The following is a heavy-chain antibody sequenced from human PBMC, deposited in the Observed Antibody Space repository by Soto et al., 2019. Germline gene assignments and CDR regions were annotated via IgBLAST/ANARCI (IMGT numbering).Heavy chain of an antibody. CDR3: ARVDRWLRYGMDV. J-gene: IGHJ6*02. V-gene: IGHV4-30-4*01. D-gene: IGHD5-12*01. CDR1: GGSISSGDYY. CDR2: IYYGGST. Sequence: SETLSLTCTVSGGSISSGDYYWSWIRQPPGKGLEWIGYIYYGGSTYYNPSLKSRVTISVDTSKNQFSLKLSSVTAADTAVYYCARVDRWLRYGMDVWGQGTTVTVSS.